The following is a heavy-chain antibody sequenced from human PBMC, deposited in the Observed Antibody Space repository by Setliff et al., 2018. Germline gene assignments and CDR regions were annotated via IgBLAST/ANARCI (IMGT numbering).Heavy chain of an antibody. CDR3: ARDNTMVGATDY. V-gene: IGHV4-61*02. D-gene: IGHD1-26*01. J-gene: IGHJ4*02. CDR1: GGSISSGTYY. CDR2: LHTSGST. Sequence: SETLSLTCTVSGGSISSGTYYWSWIRQPAGKGLEWIGRLHTSGSTDYNPSLKSRVTISVDTSKNQFSLRLRSVTAADTAVYFCARDNTMVGATDYWGLGTLVTVSS.